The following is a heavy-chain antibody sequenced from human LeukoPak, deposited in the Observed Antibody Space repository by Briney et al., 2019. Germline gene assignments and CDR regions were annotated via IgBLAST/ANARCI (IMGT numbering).Heavy chain of an antibody. Sequence: GASVKVSCKASGYTFTSYGISWVRQAPGQGLEWMGWISAYNGNTNYAQKFQGRVTITADESTSTAYMELSSLRSEDTAVYYCARGQGEFDSLTGYYSKIYYFDYWGQGTLVTVSS. CDR1: GYTFTSYG. V-gene: IGHV1-18*01. CDR2: ISAYNGNT. D-gene: IGHD3-9*01. CDR3: ARGQGEFDSLTGYYSKIYYFDY. J-gene: IGHJ4*02.